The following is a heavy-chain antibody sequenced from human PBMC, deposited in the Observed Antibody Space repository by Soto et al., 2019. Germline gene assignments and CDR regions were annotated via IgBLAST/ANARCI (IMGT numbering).Heavy chain of an antibody. J-gene: IGHJ4*02. D-gene: IGHD3-3*01. V-gene: IGHV1-46*01. Sequence: ASVKVSFKASGYTFTSYYMHWVRPAPGQGLELMGIINPSGGSTSYAQKFQGRVTMTRDTSTSTVYMELSSLRSEDTAVYYCARHRLEGLFTIDYWGQGTLVTVSS. CDR3: ARHRLEGLFTIDY. CDR2: INPSGGST. CDR1: GYTFTSYY.